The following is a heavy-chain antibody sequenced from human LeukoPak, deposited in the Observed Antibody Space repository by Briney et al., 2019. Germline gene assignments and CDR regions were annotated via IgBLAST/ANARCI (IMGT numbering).Heavy chain of an antibody. V-gene: IGHV3-48*02. J-gene: IGHJ4*02. CDR3: ATSGSYRFDY. CDR2: ISGSSSTI. Sequence: GGSLRLSCAASEFTFSTYSMNWVRQALGKGLEWVSFISGSSSTIYYVDSVKGRFTISRDNAQNSLYLQMNSLRDEDTAVYYCATSGSYRFDYWGQGTLVTVSS. CDR1: EFTFSTYS. D-gene: IGHD1-26*01.